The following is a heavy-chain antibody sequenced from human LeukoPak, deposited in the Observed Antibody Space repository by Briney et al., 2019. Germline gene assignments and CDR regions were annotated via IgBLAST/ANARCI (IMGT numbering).Heavy chain of an antibody. CDR2: INHSGST. D-gene: IGHD6-6*01. V-gene: IGHV4-34*01. J-gene: IGHJ6*03. CDR3: ARAGYSSSSRSYYYYMDV. Sequence: SETLSLTCAVYGGSSSGYYWSWIRQPPGKGLEWIGEINHSGSTNYNPSLKSRVTISVDTSKNQFSLKLSSVTAADTAVYYCARAGYSSSSRSYYYYMDVWGKGTTVTVSS. CDR1: GGSSSGYY.